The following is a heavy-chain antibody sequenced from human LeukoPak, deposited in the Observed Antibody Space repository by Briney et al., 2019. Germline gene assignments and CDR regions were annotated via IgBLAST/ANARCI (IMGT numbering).Heavy chain of an antibody. CDR3: ARHDSSGPYNAFDI. J-gene: IGHJ3*02. V-gene: IGHV4-39*01. Sequence: SETLSLTCTVSGGSISSTTCYWGWIRQPPGKGLEWIGSIYHSGNIYYNPSLKSRVTISVDTSKNQFSLKLSSVTAADTAVYYCARHDSSGPYNAFDIWGQGTMVTVSS. CDR2: IYHSGNI. CDR1: GGSISSTTCY. D-gene: IGHD3-22*01.